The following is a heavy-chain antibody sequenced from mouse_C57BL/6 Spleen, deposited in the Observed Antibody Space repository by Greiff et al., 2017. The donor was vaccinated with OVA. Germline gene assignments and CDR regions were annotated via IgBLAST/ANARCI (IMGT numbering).Heavy chain of an antibody. CDR2: ISSGSSTI. CDR3: AREGYDLDY. V-gene: IGHV5-17*01. J-gene: IGHJ2*01. CDR1: GFTFSDYG. Sequence: DVHLVESGGGLVKPGGSLKLSCAASGFTFSDYGLLWVRQAPGKGLEWVAYISSGSSTIYYAETVKGQFTISRDNAKNTLFLQMTSLRSEDTAMYYCAREGYDLDYGGQGTTLTVSS. D-gene: IGHD2-3*01.